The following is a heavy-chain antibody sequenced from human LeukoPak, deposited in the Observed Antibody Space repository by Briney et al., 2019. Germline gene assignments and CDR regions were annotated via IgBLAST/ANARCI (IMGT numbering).Heavy chain of an antibody. CDR3: ARDRTNNYDYVWGSYRNHDAFDI. CDR2: ISAYNGST. Sequence: ASVKVSCKASGYTFTSYGISWVRQAPGQGLEWMGWISAYNGSTNYAQKLQGRVTMTTDTSTSTAYMELRSLRSDDTAVYYCARDRTNNYDYVWGSYRNHDAFDIWGQGTMVTVSS. CDR1: GYTFTSYG. D-gene: IGHD3-16*02. J-gene: IGHJ3*02. V-gene: IGHV1-18*01.